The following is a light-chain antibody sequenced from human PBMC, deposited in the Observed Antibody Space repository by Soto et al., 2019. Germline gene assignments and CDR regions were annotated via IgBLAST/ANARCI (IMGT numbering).Light chain of an antibody. CDR3: QKYNSPAHT. Sequence: DIQMTQSPSSLSASVGDRVTITCRASQYIRNYLAWYQQKPGKGPKLLIYAASTLQSGVPSRFSGSGSGTDFNLTISSLQPEDVATYYCQKYNSPAHTFGGGTKVEIK. CDR1: QYIRNY. J-gene: IGKJ4*01. CDR2: AAS. V-gene: IGKV1-27*01.